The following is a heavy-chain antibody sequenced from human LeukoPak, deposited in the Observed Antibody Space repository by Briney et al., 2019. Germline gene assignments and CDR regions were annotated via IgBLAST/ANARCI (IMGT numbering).Heavy chain of an antibody. CDR2: INQGESKK. J-gene: IGHJ4*02. CDR1: GFSFSNDW. V-gene: IGHV3-7*01. CDR3: ARDHADRTDY. Sequence: GGSLRLSCAASGFSFSNDWMCWVRQAPGKGLEWVANINQGESKKYYVDSVKGRFTISRDNAKNSLYLQMSSLRAEDTAVYYCARDHADRTDYWGQGTLVTVSS. D-gene: IGHD2-2*01.